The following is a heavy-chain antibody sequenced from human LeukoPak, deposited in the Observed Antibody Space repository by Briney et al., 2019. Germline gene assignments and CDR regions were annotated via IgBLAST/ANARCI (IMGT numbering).Heavy chain of an antibody. D-gene: IGHD6-19*01. V-gene: IGHV1-2*02. CDR2: TNPNSGGT. CDR3: ASVYSSGWFWDY. CDR1: GYTFTSYY. J-gene: IGHJ4*02. Sequence: ASVKVSCKASGYTFTSYYMHWVRQAPGQGLEWMGWTNPNSGGTNYAQKFQGRVTMTRDTSISTAYMELSNLRSDDTAVYYCASVYSSGWFWDYWGQGTLVTVSS.